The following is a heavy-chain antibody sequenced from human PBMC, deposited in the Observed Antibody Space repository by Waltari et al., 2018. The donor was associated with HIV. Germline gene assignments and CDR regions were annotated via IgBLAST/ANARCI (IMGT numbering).Heavy chain of an antibody. CDR1: GGTFSSYT. V-gene: IGHV1-69*02. D-gene: IGHD3-22*01. Sequence: QVQLVQSGAEVKKPGSSVKVSCKASGGTFSSYTISWVRQAPGQGLEWMGRIIPILGIANYAQKFQGRVTITADKSTSTAYMELSSLRSEDTAVYYCARGGDSSGYYFDYWGQGTLVTVSS. CDR3: ARGGDSSGYYFDY. J-gene: IGHJ4*02. CDR2: IIPILGIA.